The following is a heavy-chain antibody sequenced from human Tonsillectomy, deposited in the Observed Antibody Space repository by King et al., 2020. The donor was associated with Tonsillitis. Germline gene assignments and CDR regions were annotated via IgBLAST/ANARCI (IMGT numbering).Heavy chain of an antibody. CDR2: IIPVFATT. V-gene: IGHV1-69*12. D-gene: IGHD3-16*02. CDR3: SRDTHVIAPVAKVAAKDGMDV. CDR1: GGTFSTYG. J-gene: IGHJ6*02. Sequence: QLVQSGAEVKRPGSSVKVSCKASGGTFSTYGINWVRQAPGQGLEWMGGIIPVFATTNYAQKFHGRVVITADESTSTAYLELSSLTSEDTAVHYCSRDTHVIAPVAKVAAKDGMDVWGRGTTVTVSS.